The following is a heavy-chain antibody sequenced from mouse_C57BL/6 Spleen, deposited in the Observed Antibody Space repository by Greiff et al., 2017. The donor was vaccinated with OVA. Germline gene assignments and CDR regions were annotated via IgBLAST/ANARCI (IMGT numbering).Heavy chain of an antibody. D-gene: IGHD1-1*01. J-gene: IGHJ2*01. CDR3: ARSPFYYGSSLYYFDY. V-gene: IGHV1-52*01. CDR2: IDPSDSET. Sequence: QVQLKQPGAELVRPGSSVKLSCKASGYTFTSYWMHWVKQRPIQGLEWIGNIDPSDSETHYNQKFKDKATLTVDKSSSTAYMQLSSLTSEDSAVYYCARSPFYYGSSLYYFDYRGQGTTLTVSS. CDR1: GYTFTSYW.